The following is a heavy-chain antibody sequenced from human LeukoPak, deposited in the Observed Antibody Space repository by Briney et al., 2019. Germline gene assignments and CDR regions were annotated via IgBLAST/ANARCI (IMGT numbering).Heavy chain of an antibody. V-gene: IGHV1-8*01. D-gene: IGHD3-3*01. CDR1: GYTFTSYD. CDR2: MNPNSGNT. J-gene: IGHJ3*02. CDR3: ARNYDFWSGTDAFDS. Sequence: ASVTVSCKASGYTFTSYDINWVRQAPGQGLEWMGWMNPNSGNTGYAQKFQGRVTMTRNTSISTAYMELSSLRSEDTAVYYCARNYDFWSGTDAFDSWGQGTMVTVSS.